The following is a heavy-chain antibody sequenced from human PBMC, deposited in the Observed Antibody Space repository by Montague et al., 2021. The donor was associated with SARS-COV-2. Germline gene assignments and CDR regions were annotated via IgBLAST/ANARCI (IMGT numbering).Heavy chain of an antibody. CDR2: ISGSGGST. CDR1: GFTFSSYA. Sequence: SLRLSCAASGFTFSSYAMSWVRQAPGKGLEWVSAISGSGGSTYYADSVKGRFTISRDNSKNTLYLQMNSLRAEDTAEYYCAEVIRLGWLRSDAFDIWGQGTMVTVSS. D-gene: IGHD5-12*01. CDR3: AEVIRLGWLRSDAFDI. V-gene: IGHV3-23*01. J-gene: IGHJ3*02.